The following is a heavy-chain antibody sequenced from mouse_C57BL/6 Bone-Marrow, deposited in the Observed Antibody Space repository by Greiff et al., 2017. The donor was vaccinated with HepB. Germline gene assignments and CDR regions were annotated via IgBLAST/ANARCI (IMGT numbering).Heavy chain of an antibody. CDR3: AREGTEIDY. Sequence: EVKLLESGAELVKPGASVKLSCTASGFNIKDYYMHWVKQRTEQGLEWIGRIDPEDGETKYATKFQGKATITADTSSNTAYLQLSSLTSEDTAVYNCAREGTEIDYWGQGTTLTVSS. V-gene: IGHV14-2*01. J-gene: IGHJ2*01. CDR2: IDPEDGET. CDR1: GFNIKDYY. D-gene: IGHD4-1*01.